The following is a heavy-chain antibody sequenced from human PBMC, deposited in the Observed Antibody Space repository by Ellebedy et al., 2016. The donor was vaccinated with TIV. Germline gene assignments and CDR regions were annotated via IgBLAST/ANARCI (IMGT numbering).Heavy chain of an antibody. CDR3: ARDPVGVGPAFDV. D-gene: IGHD4-23*01. V-gene: IGHV4-39*02. J-gene: IGHJ3*01. CDR1: GGSVSSTRYY. Sequence: MPSETLSLTCSVSGGSVSSTRYYWAWIRQPPGKGLEYIGSVYYSGSPYYNPSFKSRVTLSADTSKNQFSLNLRTVTAADTAIYFCARDPVGVGPAFDVWGQGTMVTVSS. CDR2: VYYSGSP.